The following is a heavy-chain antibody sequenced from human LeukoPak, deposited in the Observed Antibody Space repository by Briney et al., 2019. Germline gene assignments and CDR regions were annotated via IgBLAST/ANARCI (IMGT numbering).Heavy chain of an antibody. V-gene: IGHV6-1*01. D-gene: IGHD6-19*01. CDR1: VDSVSINSAA. CDR3: ARSPSPYSSGWYFDY. Sequence: SQTLSLTCAISVDSVSINSAAWNWIRQSPSRGLEWLVRTYQRSKWYNDYAVSVKSRITINPDISKNQFSLQLNSVTPEDTAVYYCARSPSPYSSGWYFDYWGQGTLVTVSS. CDR2: TYQRSKWYN. J-gene: IGHJ4*02.